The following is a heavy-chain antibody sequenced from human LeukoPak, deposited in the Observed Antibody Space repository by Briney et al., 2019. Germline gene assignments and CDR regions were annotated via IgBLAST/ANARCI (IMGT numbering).Heavy chain of an antibody. Sequence: GGSLRLSCAASGFTFSSYAMSWVRQAPGKGLEWVSAISGSGGSTYYADSVKGRFTISRDNSKNTLYLQMNSLRAEDTAVYYCAKGIRQYSSGWLFDYWGQGTLVTVSS. J-gene: IGHJ4*02. D-gene: IGHD6-19*01. CDR2: ISGSGGST. CDR3: AKGIRQYSSGWLFDY. CDR1: GFTFSSYA. V-gene: IGHV3-23*01.